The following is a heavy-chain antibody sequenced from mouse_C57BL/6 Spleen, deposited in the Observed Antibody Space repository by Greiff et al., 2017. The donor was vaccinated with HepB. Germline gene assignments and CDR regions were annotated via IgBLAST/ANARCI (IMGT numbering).Heavy chain of an antibody. CDR1: GFTFSSYA. Sequence: EVQRVESGGGLVKPGGSLKLSCAASGFTFSSYAMSWVRQTPEKRLEWVATISDGGSYTYYPDNVKGRFTISRDNAKNNLYLQMSHLKSEDTAMYYCARETWTFPYAMDYWGQGTSVTVSS. CDR3: ARETWTFPYAMDY. CDR2: ISDGGSYT. J-gene: IGHJ4*01. V-gene: IGHV5-4*01.